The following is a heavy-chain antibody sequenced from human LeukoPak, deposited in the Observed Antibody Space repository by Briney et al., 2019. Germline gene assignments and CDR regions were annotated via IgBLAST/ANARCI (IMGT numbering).Heavy chain of an antibody. CDR2: IRQDGSEK. J-gene: IGHJ3*02. D-gene: IGHD3-22*01. V-gene: IGHV3-7*01. Sequence: GGSLRLSCAASGFTFSSYWMSWVRQAPGKGLEWVANIRQDGSEKYYVDSVKGRFTISRDNAKNSLYLQMNSLRAEDTAVYYCARARYYYDSSPWGAFDIWGQGTMVTVSS. CDR1: GFTFSSYW. CDR3: ARARYYYDSSPWGAFDI.